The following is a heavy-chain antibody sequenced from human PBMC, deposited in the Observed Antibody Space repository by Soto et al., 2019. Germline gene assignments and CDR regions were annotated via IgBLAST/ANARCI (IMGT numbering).Heavy chain of an antibody. CDR3: ARNYGPGYTFDY. Sequence: SETLSLTCTVSGGSISSGGYYWSWIRQPPGKGLECIGYDYYSGNTYYNPSLKSRVTISVDTSKNQFSLKLSSVTAADTAVYYCARNYGPGYTFDYWGQGTLVTVSS. J-gene: IGHJ4*02. D-gene: IGHD3-10*01. CDR2: DYYSGNT. V-gene: IGHV4-61*08. CDR1: GGSISSGGYY.